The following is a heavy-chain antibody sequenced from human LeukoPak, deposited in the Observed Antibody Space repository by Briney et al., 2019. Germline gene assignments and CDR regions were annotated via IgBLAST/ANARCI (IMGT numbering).Heavy chain of an antibody. D-gene: IGHD3-22*01. CDR2: ISHDGSNP. V-gene: IGHV3-30*03. J-gene: IGHJ4*02. CDR3: ASTDYYDSSGYFSRPDY. CDR1: GFTFSNYG. Sequence: GGSLRLSCAASGFTFSNYGMHWVRQAPGKGLEWVAVISHDGSNPYYADSVKGRFTISRDNAKNSLYLQMNSLRAEDTAVYYCASTDYYDSSGYFSRPDYWGQGTLVTVSS.